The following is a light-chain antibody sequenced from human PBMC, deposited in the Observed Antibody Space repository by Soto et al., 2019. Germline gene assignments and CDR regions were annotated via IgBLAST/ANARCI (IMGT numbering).Light chain of an antibody. CDR1: ESVSSY. CDR3: QQYGSSPPSVT. CDR2: GAS. Sequence: GLTQSAATLSLSPGERATLSCRASESVSSYLAWYQQKPGQAPRLLIHGASTRATGIPDRFSGSGSGTDFTLTISRLEPEDFAVYYCQQYGSSPPSVTFGQGTRLEI. V-gene: IGKV3-20*01. J-gene: IGKJ5*01.